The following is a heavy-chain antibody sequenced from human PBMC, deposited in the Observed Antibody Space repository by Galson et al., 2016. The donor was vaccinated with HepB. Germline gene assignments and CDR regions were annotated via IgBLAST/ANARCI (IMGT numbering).Heavy chain of an antibody. CDR1: GRSISSSTYY. V-gene: IGHV4-39*02. CDR3: ATDYGCYALDY. CDR2: IYYSGIT. J-gene: IGHJ4*02. D-gene: IGHD4-17*01. Sequence: SETLSLTCTVSGRSISSSTYYWGWIRQSPGKGLEWIGSIYYSGITYYNPSLKSRVTISVDTSKNQFSLKLTSVTAADTAVYYCATDYGCYALDYWGQGTLVTV.